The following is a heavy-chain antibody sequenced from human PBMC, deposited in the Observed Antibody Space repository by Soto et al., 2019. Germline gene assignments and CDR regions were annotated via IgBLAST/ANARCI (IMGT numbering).Heavy chain of an antibody. Sequence: GASVKVSCKASGYTFTGYYMHWVRQAPGQGLEWMGWINPSSGGTNYAQKFQGWVTMTRDTSISTAYMELSRLRSDDTAVYYCARGYDILTGYYNPPGGYYYYMDVWGKGTTVTVS. V-gene: IGHV1-2*04. CDR3: ARGYDILTGYYNPPGGYYYYMDV. D-gene: IGHD3-9*01. CDR2: INPSSGGT. J-gene: IGHJ6*03. CDR1: GYTFTGYY.